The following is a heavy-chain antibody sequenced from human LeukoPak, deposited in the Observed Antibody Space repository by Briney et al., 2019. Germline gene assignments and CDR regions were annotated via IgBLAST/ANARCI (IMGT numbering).Heavy chain of an antibody. V-gene: IGHV1-8*01. CDR1: GYTFTSYD. J-gene: IGHJ4*03. Sequence: ASVKVSCKASGYTFTSYDINWVRQATGQGLEWMGWMNPNSGNTGYVQKFQGRVTMTRNTSISTAYMELSSLRSEDTAVYYCGRGRGNGRPENYFDYWGQGTTVTVSS. D-gene: IGHD2-8*01. CDR3: GRGRGNGRPENYFDY. CDR2: MNPNSGNT.